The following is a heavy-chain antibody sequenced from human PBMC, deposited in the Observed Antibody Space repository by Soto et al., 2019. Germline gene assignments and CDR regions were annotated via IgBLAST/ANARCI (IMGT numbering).Heavy chain of an antibody. Sequence: SATRSLTCSVYGGSVNVYYWNWIRQPPGKGLEWIGEINHTGGTHYNPSLKSRVTMSVDTSKNQFSLRLSSVTAADTAIYYCATRITVFGLLIPPFDPWGQGTQVTVSS. CDR1: GGSVNVYY. CDR3: ATRITVFGLLIPPFDP. J-gene: IGHJ5*02. D-gene: IGHD3-3*01. CDR2: INHTGGT. V-gene: IGHV4-34*01.